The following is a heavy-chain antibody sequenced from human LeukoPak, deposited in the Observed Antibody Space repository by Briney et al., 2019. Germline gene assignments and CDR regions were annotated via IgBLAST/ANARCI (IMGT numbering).Heavy chain of an antibody. V-gene: IGHV3-13*01. CDR3: ARGTRLGVVDY. CDR1: GFTFSSYD. D-gene: IGHD3-16*01. J-gene: IGHJ4*01. CDR2: IGTAGDT. Sequence: GGSLRLSCAASGFTFSSYDMHWVRQATGKGLEWVSAIGTAGDTYYPGSVKGRFTISRENAKTSLCLQMNNLRAGDTAVYYCARGTRLGVVDYWGQGTLVTVSS.